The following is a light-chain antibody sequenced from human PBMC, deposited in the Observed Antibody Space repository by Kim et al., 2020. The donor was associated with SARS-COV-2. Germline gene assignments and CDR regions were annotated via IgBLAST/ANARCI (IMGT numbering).Light chain of an antibody. CDR1: SSNIGNNY. Sequence: QKVHSSCYESSSNIGNNYVSWYQQLQGTAPKLLIYDNNKRPSGIPDRFSGSKSGTSATLGITGLQTGDEADYYCGTWDSSLSAGGVFGGGTQLTVL. J-gene: IGLJ3*02. V-gene: IGLV1-51*01. CDR3: GTWDSSLSAGGV. CDR2: DNN.